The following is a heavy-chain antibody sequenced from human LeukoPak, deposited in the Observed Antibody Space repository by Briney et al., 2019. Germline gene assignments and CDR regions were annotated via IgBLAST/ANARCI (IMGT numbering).Heavy chain of an antibody. J-gene: IGHJ4*02. Sequence: ASVKVSCEASGGTFSSYAISWVRQAPGQGLEWMGGIIPIFGTANYAQKFQGRVTITADKSTSTAYMELSSLRSEDTAVYYCARGGDYCSSTSCYLWFDYWGQGTLVTVSS. CDR1: GGTFSSYA. D-gene: IGHD2-2*01. V-gene: IGHV1-69*06. CDR3: ARGGDYCSSTSCYLWFDY. CDR2: IIPIFGTA.